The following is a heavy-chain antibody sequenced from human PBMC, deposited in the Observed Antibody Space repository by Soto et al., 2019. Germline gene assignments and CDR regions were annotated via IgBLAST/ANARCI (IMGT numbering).Heavy chain of an antibody. J-gene: IGHJ4*02. Sequence: QLQLQESGSGLVKPSQTLSLTCAVSGCSISIGGYSWSWIRQPPGKGLEWIGYIYHSGRTYYNPSLKSRVTISVDRSKNQFSMKLSSVTAADTAVYYCARGGYYYDSSGEFDYWGQGTLVTVSS. CDR1: GCSISIGGYS. CDR3: ARGGYYYDSSGEFDY. V-gene: IGHV4-30-2*01. CDR2: IYHSGRT. D-gene: IGHD3-22*01.